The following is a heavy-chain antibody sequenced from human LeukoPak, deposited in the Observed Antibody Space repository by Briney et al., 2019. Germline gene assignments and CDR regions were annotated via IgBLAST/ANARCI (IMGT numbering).Heavy chain of an antibody. CDR3: ARVVGATDYFDY. CDR2: IYYSGST. CDR1: GGSISSSSYY. Sequence: SETLSLTCTVSGGSISSSSYYWGWIRQPPGKGLEWIGNIYYSGSTYYNPSLKSRVTISVDTSKNQFSLKLSSVTAADTAVYYCARVVGATDYFDYWGQGTLVTVFS. J-gene: IGHJ4*02. D-gene: IGHD1-26*01. V-gene: IGHV4-39*07.